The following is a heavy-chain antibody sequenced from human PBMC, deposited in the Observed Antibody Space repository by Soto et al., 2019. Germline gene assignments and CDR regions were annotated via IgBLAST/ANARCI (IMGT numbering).Heavy chain of an antibody. J-gene: IGHJ4*02. V-gene: IGHV4-34*01. D-gene: IGHD1-7*01. CDR3: ARGGNWNYEDY. CDR2: INHSGST. Sequence: QNTGKGLEWIGEINHSGSTNYNPSLKSRVTISVDTSKNQFSLKLSSVTAADTVVYYCARGGNWNYEDYWGQGTLVTVSS.